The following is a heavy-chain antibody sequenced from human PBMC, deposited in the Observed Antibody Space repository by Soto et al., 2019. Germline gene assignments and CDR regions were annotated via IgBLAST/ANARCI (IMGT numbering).Heavy chain of an antibody. Sequence: QVQLVQSGAEVKKPGASVKVSCKASGYTFTSYYMHWVRQAPGQGLEWMGIINPSGGSTRYAQTFQGRVTMSRDTSTSTVSMELSSLRSEDTAVYYCARDFSRPYWMNYYYYGMDVWGQGTTVTVSS. D-gene: IGHD2-15*01. CDR2: INPSGGST. J-gene: IGHJ6*02. CDR1: GYTFTSYY. V-gene: IGHV1-46*01. CDR3: ARDFSRPYWMNYYYYGMDV.